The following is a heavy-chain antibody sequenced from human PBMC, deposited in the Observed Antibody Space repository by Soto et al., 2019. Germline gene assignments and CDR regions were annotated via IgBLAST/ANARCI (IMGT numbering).Heavy chain of an antibody. J-gene: IGHJ2*01. Sequence: SETLFLTCTVSGGSISSSSYYWGWIRQPPGKGLEWIGSIYYSGSTYYNPSLKSRVTISVDTSKNQFSLKLSSVTAADSAVYYCARSRGAYWYFDLWGRGTLVTVSS. CDR3: ARSRGAYWYFDL. CDR1: GGSISSSSYY. V-gene: IGHV4-39*07. CDR2: IYYSGST. D-gene: IGHD3-10*01.